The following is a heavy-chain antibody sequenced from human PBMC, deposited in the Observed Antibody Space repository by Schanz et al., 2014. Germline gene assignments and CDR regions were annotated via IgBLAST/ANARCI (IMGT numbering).Heavy chain of an antibody. CDR3: ARDRDQWDGNYLDY. D-gene: IGHD1-26*01. CDR1: GRTFIVYHV. V-gene: IGHV1-18*01. CDR2: IGGSDGNT. J-gene: IGHJ4*02. Sequence: QVQLVQSGAEVKKPGASMKVSCKASGRTFIVYHVLHWVRQAPGQGLEWMGWIGGSDGNTNFAQKFQGRVTMTTDTSTSTVYMELRSLTSDDSAVYYCARDRDQWDGNYLDYWGQGTLVTVSS.